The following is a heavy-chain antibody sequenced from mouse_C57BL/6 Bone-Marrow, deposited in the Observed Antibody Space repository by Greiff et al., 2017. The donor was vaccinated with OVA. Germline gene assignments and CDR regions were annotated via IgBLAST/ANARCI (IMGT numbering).Heavy chain of an antibody. J-gene: IGHJ1*03. Sequence: EVQLVESGGGLVKPGGSLKLSCAASGFTFSDYGMHWVRQAPEKGLEWVAYISSGSSTIYYADTVKGRFTISRDNAKNTLFLQMTRLRSEDTAMYYCAKIYYGRWYFDVWGTGTTVTVSS. CDR2: ISSGSSTI. D-gene: IGHD1-1*01. V-gene: IGHV5-17*01. CDR3: AKIYYGRWYFDV. CDR1: GFTFSDYG.